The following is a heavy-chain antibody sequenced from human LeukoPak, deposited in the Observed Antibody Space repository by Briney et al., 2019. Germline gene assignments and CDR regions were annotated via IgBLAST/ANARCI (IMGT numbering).Heavy chain of an antibody. Sequence: GGSLRLSCAASGFTVTYNYLSWVRQAPGKGLEWLSSFYSADNIYYADSVKGRFTISRDIHNNMVYLQMNSLRVDDTAVYFCAKRATGGPGRFDSWGQGTRVTVSS. V-gene: IGHV3-66*01. J-gene: IGHJ4*02. D-gene: IGHD1-26*01. CDR1: GFTVTYNY. CDR2: FYSADNI. CDR3: AKRATGGPGRFDS.